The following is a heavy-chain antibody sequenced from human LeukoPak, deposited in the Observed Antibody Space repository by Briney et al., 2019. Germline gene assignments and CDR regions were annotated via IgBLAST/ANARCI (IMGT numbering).Heavy chain of an antibody. D-gene: IGHD3-10*01. CDR3: ARADMVRGVI. V-gene: IGHV3-21*01. J-gene: IGHJ4*02. CDR1: GFTFSSYS. CDR2: ISSSSSYI. Sequence: PGGSLRLSCAASGFTFSSYSRNWVRQPPGKGLEWVSSISSSSSYIYYADSVKGRFTISRDNAKNSLYLQTNSLRAEDTAVYYCARADMVRGVIWGQGTLVTVSS.